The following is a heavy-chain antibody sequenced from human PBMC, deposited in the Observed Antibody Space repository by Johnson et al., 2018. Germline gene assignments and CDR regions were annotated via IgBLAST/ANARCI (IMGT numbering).Heavy chain of an antibody. CDR3: GKDPFGTTHYHFMDV. CDR1: GFSFSSYG. CDR2: ISYDGSHK. D-gene: IGHD1-7*01. V-gene: IGHV3-30*18. J-gene: IGHJ6*03. Sequence: EQLVECGGGEVEHRMSMGLCCAASGFSFSSYGMHWVRQAPVRGLEWMAFISYDGSHKYYADSVKGRFTIYRDNSKSTLYLQMDSLRAEDTAVYYCGKDPFGTTHYHFMDVWGKGTTVTVSS.